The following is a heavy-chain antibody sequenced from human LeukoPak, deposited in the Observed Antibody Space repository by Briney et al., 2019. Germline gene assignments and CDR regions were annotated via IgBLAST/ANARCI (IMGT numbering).Heavy chain of an antibody. CDR3: ALQWGGYGAFDI. CDR1: GFTVSSNY. V-gene: IGHV3-66*02. CDR2: IYSGGST. D-gene: IGHD4-11*01. J-gene: IGHJ3*02. Sequence: HPGGSVRLSCAASGFTVSSNYMSWVREAPGKGLEWVSVIYSGGSTYYADSVKGRFTISRDNSKNTLYLQMNSLRAEDTAVYYCALQWGGYGAFDIWGQGTMVTVSS.